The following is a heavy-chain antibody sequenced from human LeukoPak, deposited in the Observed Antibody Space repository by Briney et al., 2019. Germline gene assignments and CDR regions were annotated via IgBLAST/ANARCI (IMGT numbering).Heavy chain of an antibody. CDR3: ARGMLRGVMDY. J-gene: IGHJ4*02. CDR2: IWYDGSNK. D-gene: IGHD3-10*01. V-gene: IGHV3-33*01. CDR1: GFTFSSYG. Sequence: GRSLRLSCAASGFTFSSYGMHWVRQAPGKGLEWVAVIWYDGSNKYYADSVKGRFTISRDNAKNSLYLQMNSLRAEDTAVYYCARGMLRGVMDYWGQGTLVTVSS.